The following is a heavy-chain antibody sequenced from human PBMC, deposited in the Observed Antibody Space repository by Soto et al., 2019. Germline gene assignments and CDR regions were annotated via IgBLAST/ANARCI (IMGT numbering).Heavy chain of an antibody. D-gene: IGHD1-1*01. CDR1: GGSISSGGTGSY. CDR2: IYYTGNT. J-gene: IGHJ4*02. V-gene: IGHV4-31*03. CDR3: ASGHDAYKVRY. Sequence: QVQLQESGPGLVKPSQTLSLTCTVSGGSISSGGTGSYWTWIRQLPGKGLEWIGYIYYTGNTDYNPSLKSRPTISRDSSDSQFSLKLTSVTAVDTAVYFCASGHDAYKVRYWGQGTLVTVSS.